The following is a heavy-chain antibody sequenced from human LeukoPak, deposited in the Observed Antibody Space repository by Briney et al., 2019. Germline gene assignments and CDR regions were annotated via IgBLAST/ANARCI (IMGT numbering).Heavy chain of an antibody. D-gene: IGHD3-3*01. Sequence: GGSLRLSCRASGFTFSSYGMHWVRQAPGKGLQWVAFIRFDGSNKYYTDSVMGRFTISRDDSKNTLYLQMNSLRAEDTAVYYCARGVYDFWSGYYTYFQHWGQGTLVTVSS. V-gene: IGHV3-30*02. CDR2: IRFDGSNK. CDR3: ARGVYDFWSGYYTYFQH. J-gene: IGHJ1*01. CDR1: GFTFSSYG.